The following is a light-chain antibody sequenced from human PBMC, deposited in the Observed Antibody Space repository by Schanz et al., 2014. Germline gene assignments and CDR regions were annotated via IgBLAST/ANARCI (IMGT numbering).Light chain of an antibody. CDR2: DVT. J-gene: IGLJ3*02. CDR1: SRDIGKYNY. Sequence: QSVLTQPPSASGSPGQSVTISCTGTSRDIGKYNYVSWYQQHPGKAPKLLIYDVTERPSGVPDRFSGSRSGSTASLTVSGLQADDEADYYCCSFTTTDTWVFGGGTKLTVL. V-gene: IGLV2-8*01. CDR3: CSFTTTDTWV.